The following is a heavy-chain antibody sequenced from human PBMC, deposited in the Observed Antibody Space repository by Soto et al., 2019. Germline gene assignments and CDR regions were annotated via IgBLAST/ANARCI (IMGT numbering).Heavy chain of an antibody. D-gene: IGHD3-16*01. J-gene: IGHJ4*02. CDR1: GFSLGTSEVS. CDR3: AHHKRGRGGDY. Sequence: QITLKESGPTLVKPTQTLTLTCTFSGFSLGTSEVSVGWIRQSPGKALEWLALIYSDDDKRYSPSLKSRLTLPQDTSKNQVVLTMTNMDPVDTATYYCAHHKRGRGGDYWGQGTLVTVSS. CDR2: IYSDDDK. V-gene: IGHV2-5*02.